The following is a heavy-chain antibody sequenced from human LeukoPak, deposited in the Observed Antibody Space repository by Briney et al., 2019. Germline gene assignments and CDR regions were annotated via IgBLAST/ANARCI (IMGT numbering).Heavy chain of an antibody. CDR3: AKVPFGVTSYYFDY. J-gene: IGHJ4*02. CDR1: GFTFSSYA. D-gene: IGHD3-16*01. Sequence: GSLRPPCAASGFTFSSYAMSWVRQAPGKGLEGVSAISGSGGSTYYADSVKGRFTISRDNSKNTLYLQMNSLRAEDTAVYYCAKVPFGVTSYYFDYWGQGTLVTVSS. CDR2: ISGSGGST. V-gene: IGHV3-23*01.